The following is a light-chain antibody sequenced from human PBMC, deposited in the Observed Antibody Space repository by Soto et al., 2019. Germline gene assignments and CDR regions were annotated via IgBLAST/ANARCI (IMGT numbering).Light chain of an antibody. CDR2: DAS. J-gene: IGKJ4*01. CDR1: QSVNNN. CDR3: QQYNNWLT. V-gene: IGKV3-15*01. Sequence: EIVITQSPATLSVSPGERATLSCRASQSVNNNLAWYQQRPGQAPRLLIYDASTRATGISARFSGGGSGTEFTLIISSLQSEDFAVYYCQQYNNWLTFGGGTKVEI.